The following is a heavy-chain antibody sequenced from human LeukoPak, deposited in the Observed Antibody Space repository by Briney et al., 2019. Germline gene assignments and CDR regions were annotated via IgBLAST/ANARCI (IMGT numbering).Heavy chain of an antibody. CDR1: GGSVSSGSYY. CDR2: IYYSGST. J-gene: IGHJ6*02. V-gene: IGHV4-61*01. CDR3: ATHTYYDFWSGYWELPYYYYGMDV. Sequence: PSETLSLTCTVSGGSVSSGSYYWSWIRQPPGKGLEWIGYIYYSGSTNYNPSLKSRVTISVDTSKNQFSLKLSSVTAADTAVYYCATHTYYDFWSGYWELPYYYYGMDVWGQGTTVTVSS. D-gene: IGHD3-3*01.